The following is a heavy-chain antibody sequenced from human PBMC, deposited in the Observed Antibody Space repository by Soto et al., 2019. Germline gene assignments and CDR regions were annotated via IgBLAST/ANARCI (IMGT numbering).Heavy chain of an antibody. V-gene: IGHV4-59*12. Sequence: CSVSGGYIIRYYWNWIRQPPGKEPEYIGYIYYSGTTYYNPSLRSRVTISVDTSKKQFSLKLSSVTAADTAVYYCARVPGPWGQRTLVTVSS. CDR3: ARVPGP. CDR2: IYYSGTT. CDR1: GGYIIRYY. J-gene: IGHJ5*02.